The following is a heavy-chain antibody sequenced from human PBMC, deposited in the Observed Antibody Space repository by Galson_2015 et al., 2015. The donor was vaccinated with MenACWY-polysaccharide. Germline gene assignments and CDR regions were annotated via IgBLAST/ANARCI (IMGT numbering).Heavy chain of an antibody. CDR1: GYTFTGFD. D-gene: IGHD2-2*01. Sequence: SVKVSCKASGYTFTGFDINWVRQATGQGLEWMGWMNPGSGNTGYAQKWQGRVTMTRDISITTAYKGLSSLRSEDTAIYYCARLNCSRVSCYYGMDVWGQGTTVTVSS. CDR2: MNPGSGNT. V-gene: IGHV1-8*01. J-gene: IGHJ6*02. CDR3: ARLNCSRVSCYYGMDV.